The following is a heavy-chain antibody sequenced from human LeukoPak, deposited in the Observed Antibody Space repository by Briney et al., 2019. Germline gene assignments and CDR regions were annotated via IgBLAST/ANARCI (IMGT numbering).Heavy chain of an antibody. Sequence: GGSLRLSCAASGFTFSSYSMNWVRQAPGKGLEWVSSISSSSSYIYYADPVKGRFTISRDNAKNSLYLQMNSLRAEDTAVYYCARGSTTGQFYCSSTSCYSVFAAFDYWGQGTLVTVSS. D-gene: IGHD2-2*01. V-gene: IGHV3-21*01. CDR2: ISSSSSYI. J-gene: IGHJ4*02. CDR1: GFTFSSYS. CDR3: ARGSTTGQFYCSSTSCYSVFAAFDY.